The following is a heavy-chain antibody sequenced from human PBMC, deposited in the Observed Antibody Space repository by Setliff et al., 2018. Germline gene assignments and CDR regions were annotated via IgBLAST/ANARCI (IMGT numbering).Heavy chain of an antibody. J-gene: IGHJ4*02. Sequence: SETLSLTCTVSGGSISSGGYYWSWIRQHPGKGLEWIGYIYYSGSTYYNPSLESRVTISVDTSKNQFSLKLSSVTAADTAVYYCARETSAARLWGPFDYWGQGTLVTVSS. CDR3: ARETSAARLWGPFDY. V-gene: IGHV4-31*02. D-gene: IGHD6-6*01. CDR2: IYYSGST. CDR1: GGSISSGGYY.